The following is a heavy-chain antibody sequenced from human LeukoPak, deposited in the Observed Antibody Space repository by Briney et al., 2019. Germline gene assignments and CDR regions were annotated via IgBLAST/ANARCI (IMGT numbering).Heavy chain of an antibody. CDR1: GFTFSSYS. V-gene: IGHV3-21*01. CDR2: ISSSSTYI. CDR3: ARGREERILRRGDAFDI. Sequence: GGSLRLSCAASGFTFSSYSMNWVRQAPGKGLEWVSSISSSSTYIYYADSVKGRFTISRDNAKNSLYLQMNSLRAEDTAVYYCARGREERILRRGDAFDIWGQGTLVTVSS. D-gene: IGHD3-3*01. J-gene: IGHJ3*02.